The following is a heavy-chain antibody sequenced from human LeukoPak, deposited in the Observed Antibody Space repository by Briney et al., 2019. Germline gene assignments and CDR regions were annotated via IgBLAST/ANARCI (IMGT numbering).Heavy chain of an antibody. Sequence: SETLSLTCTVSGGSISSYYWSWIRQPPGKGLEWIGYIYYSGSTNYNPSLKSRVTISVDTSKNQFSLKLSSVTAADTAVYYCARGGAVPYGDCAFRFDPWGQGTLVTVSS. CDR2: IYYSGST. J-gene: IGHJ5*02. D-gene: IGHD4-17*01. V-gene: IGHV4-59*12. CDR1: GGSISSYY. CDR3: ARGGAVPYGDCAFRFDP.